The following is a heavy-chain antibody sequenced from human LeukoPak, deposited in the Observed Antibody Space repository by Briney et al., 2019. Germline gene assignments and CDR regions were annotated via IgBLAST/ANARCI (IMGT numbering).Heavy chain of an antibody. Sequence: GGSLRLSCAASGFTFSDYYMSWIRQAPGKRLEWVSYISSSGSAIYYADSVKGRFTISRDNAKNSLYLQMNSLRAEDTAVYYCAGLHTYYYDSSGYYYYYYGMDVWGQGTTVTVSS. D-gene: IGHD3-22*01. CDR3: AGLHTYYYDSSGYYYYYYGMDV. V-gene: IGHV3-11*04. CDR1: GFTFSDYY. J-gene: IGHJ6*02. CDR2: ISSSGSAI.